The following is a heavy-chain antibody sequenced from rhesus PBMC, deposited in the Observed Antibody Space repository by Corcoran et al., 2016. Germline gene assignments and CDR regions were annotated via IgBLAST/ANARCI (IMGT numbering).Heavy chain of an antibody. CDR1: GGLSWGYY. CDR3: VRGYEDIYDSYYTISRFDY. D-gene: IGHD3-3*01. V-gene: IGHV4-165*02. CDR2: IAGSSGIT. J-gene: IGHJ4*01. Sequence: QVQLQESGPGLVKPSGTLPLTCAVSGGLSWGYYWNWIRQPPGRGLEWSGSIAGSSGITKYNPSHWTPGTMSTDPPDLRFSLNLNSGTAADTAVYYGVRGYEDIYDSYYTISRFDYWGQGVLVTVSS.